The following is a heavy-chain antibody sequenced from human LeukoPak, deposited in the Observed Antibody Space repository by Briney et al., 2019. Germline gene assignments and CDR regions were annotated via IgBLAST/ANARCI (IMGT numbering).Heavy chain of an antibody. CDR3: STETSRFFDWSLSY. Sequence: ASEKVSCKVSVYTLTELSMHWVRQAPAKGLDWMGGFDPDDGETIYAQKFQGRLTMTEDTSTYTAYMELSSLESEDTAMYYCSTETSRFFDWSLSYWGQGTPVTVSS. J-gene: IGHJ4*02. V-gene: IGHV1-24*01. CDR2: FDPDDGET. D-gene: IGHD3-9*01. CDR1: VYTLTELS.